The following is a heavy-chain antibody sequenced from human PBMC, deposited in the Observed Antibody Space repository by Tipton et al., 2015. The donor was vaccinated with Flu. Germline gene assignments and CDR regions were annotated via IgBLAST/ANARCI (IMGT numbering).Heavy chain of an antibody. Sequence: SLRLSCAASGFTFDDYAIHWVRQAPGKGLVWVSGLNSDGSSLSFADSVKGRFTISRDNAKNTVYLQMTSLRVEDSAVYYCARAGGGWGLYYYMDVWGEGTTVTVSS. CDR2: LNSDGSSL. J-gene: IGHJ6*03. CDR3: ARAGGGWGLYYYMDV. CDR1: GFTFDDYA. D-gene: IGHD3-16*01. V-gene: IGHV3-74*01.